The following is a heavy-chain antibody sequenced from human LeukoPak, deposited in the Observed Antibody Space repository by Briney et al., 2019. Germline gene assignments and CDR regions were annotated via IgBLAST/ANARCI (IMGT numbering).Heavy chain of an antibody. Sequence: PGGSLRLSCAASGFTFSSYSMTWVRQAPGKGLEWVSSISSSSSYIYYADSVKGRFTISRDNAKNSLYLQMNSLRAEDTAVYYCAREPLMVGTFDIWGQGTMVTVSS. CDR1: GFTFSSYS. J-gene: IGHJ3*02. V-gene: IGHV3-21*01. CDR3: AREPLMVGTFDI. CDR2: ISSSSSYI. D-gene: IGHD2-8*01.